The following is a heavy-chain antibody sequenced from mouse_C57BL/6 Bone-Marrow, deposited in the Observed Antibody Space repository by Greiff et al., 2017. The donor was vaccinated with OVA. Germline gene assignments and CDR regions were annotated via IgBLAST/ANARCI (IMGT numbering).Heavy chain of an antibody. Sequence: VQLQQPGAELVKPGASVKMSCKASGYTFTSYWITWVKQRPGQGLEWIGDIYPGSGSTNYNEKFKSKDTLTVDTSSSTAYMQLSSLTSEDSAVYYCAREGVYDGYYLYWYFDVWGTGTTVTVSS. CDR2: IYPGSGST. CDR1: GYTFTSYW. V-gene: IGHV1-55*01. CDR3: AREGVYDGYYLYWYFDV. J-gene: IGHJ1*03. D-gene: IGHD2-3*01.